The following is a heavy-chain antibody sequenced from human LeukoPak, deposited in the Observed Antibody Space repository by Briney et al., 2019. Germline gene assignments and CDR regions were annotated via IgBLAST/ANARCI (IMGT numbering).Heavy chain of an antibody. CDR1: GFTFSTYA. V-gene: IGHV3-30-3*01. CDR2: ISYDGSNK. J-gene: IGHJ6*02. D-gene: IGHD1-20*01. Sequence: GRSLRLSCAASGFTFSTYAMHWVRQAPGKGLEWVAVISYDGSNKYYADSVKGRFTSSRDNSKNTLYLQMNSLSAEDTALYYCARGHNWNDGRFYFYGIDAWAKGPRSPSP. CDR3: ARGHNWNDGRFYFYGIDA.